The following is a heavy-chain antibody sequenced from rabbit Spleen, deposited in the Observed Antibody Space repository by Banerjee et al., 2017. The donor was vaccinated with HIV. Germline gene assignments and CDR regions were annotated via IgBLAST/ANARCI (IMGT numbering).Heavy chain of an antibody. Sequence: QEQLEESGGGLVKPGGTLTLTCKASGFDLSQNYVMCWVRQAPGKGLEWIGCIGSNSGNTYYASWAKGRFTISKTSSTTVTLQVTSLTAADTATYFCTRDDGSGHYIDGYFNLWGPGTLVTVS. CDR1: GFDLSQNYV. J-gene: IGHJ4*01. V-gene: IGHV1S45*01. CDR2: IGSNSGNT. CDR3: TRDDGSGHYIDGYFNL. D-gene: IGHD1-1*01.